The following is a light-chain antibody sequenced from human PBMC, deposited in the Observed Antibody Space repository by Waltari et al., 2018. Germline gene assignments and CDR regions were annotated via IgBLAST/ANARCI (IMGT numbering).Light chain of an antibody. CDR1: SSDVGGYND. V-gene: IGLV2-14*01. Sequence: QSALTQPAAVSGSPGQSITISCTGTSSDVGGYNDVSWYQQHQGKAPKLMIYGVSNRPSGVSNRFSGSKSGNTASLTISGLQAEDEADYYCSSYTSSSTLFGGGTKLTVL. J-gene: IGLJ2*01. CDR2: GVS. CDR3: SSYTSSSTL.